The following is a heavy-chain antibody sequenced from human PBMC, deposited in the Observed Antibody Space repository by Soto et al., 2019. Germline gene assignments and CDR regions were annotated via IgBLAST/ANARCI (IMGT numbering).Heavy chain of an antibody. D-gene: IGHD6-19*01. J-gene: IGHJ5*02. V-gene: IGHV1-69*06. Sequence: SVKVSCKASGGTFSSYAISWVRQAPGQGLEWMGGIIPIFGTANYAQKFQGRVTITADKSTSTAYMELSSLRSEDTAVYYCAGVEQWLVHWFDPWGQGTLVTVSS. CDR1: GGTFSSYA. CDR2: IIPIFGTA. CDR3: AGVEQWLVHWFDP.